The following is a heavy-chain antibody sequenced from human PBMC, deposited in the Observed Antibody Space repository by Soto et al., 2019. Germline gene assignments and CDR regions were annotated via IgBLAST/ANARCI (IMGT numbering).Heavy chain of an antibody. CDR1: GYTFTNHH. CDR2: INPSGGST. Sequence: ASVKVSCKASGYTFTNHHMHWGRQAPGQGLEWMGIINPSGGSTSYAQKFQGRVTMTRDTSTSTVYMELSSLRSEDTAVYYCARVPSSSTLSVDVWAKGPRSPSP. J-gene: IGHJ6*02. D-gene: IGHD6-6*01. CDR3: ARVPSSSTLSVDV. V-gene: IGHV1-46*01.